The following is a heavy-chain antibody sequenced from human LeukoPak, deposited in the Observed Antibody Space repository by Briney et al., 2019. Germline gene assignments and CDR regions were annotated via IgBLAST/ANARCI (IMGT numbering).Heavy chain of an antibody. V-gene: IGHV1-69*06. Sequence: ASVKVSCKASRGTFSSYAISWVRQAPGQGLEWMGGIIPIFGTANYAQKFQGRVTITADTSTSTAYMELSRLRSDDTAVYYRARVDPDSVYYDFWSGAFDYWGQGTLVTVSS. CDR1: RGTFSSYA. D-gene: IGHD3-3*01. CDR2: IIPIFGTA. CDR3: ARVDPDSVYYDFWSGAFDY. J-gene: IGHJ4*02.